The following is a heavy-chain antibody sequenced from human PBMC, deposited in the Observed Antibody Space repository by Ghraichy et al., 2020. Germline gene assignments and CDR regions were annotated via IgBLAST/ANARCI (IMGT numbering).Heavy chain of an antibody. D-gene: IGHD2-21*01. CDR1: AGSITNHNYY. J-gene: IGHJ4*01. Sequence: SETLSLTCIVSAGSITNHNYYWGWIRQPPGKGPEWLGSIYYTGRTYYNPSLESRVDISIDTSRNQFSLRLSSVTAADTAVYYCARLEKVIAIWGQETLVTVSS. V-gene: IGHV4-39*01. CDR2: IYYTGRT. CDR3: ARLEKVIAI.